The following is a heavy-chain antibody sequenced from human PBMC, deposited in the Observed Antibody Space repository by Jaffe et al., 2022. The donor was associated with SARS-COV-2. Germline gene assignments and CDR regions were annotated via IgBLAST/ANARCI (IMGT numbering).Heavy chain of an antibody. CDR2: IYHSGST. CDR1: GYSISTGYY. Sequence: QVQLQESGPGLVKPSETLSLTCTVSGYSISTGYYWGWIRQPPGKGLEWIGSIYHSGSTYYNPSLKSRVTISVDTSKNQFSLKLSSVTAADTAVYNCARGDVFDIWGQGTMVTVSS. CDR3: ARGDVFDI. J-gene: IGHJ3*02. V-gene: IGHV4-38-2*02.